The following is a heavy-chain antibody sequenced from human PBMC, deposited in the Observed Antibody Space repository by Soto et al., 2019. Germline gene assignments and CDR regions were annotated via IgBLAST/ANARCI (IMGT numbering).Heavy chain of an antibody. CDR2: INPSGGSA. V-gene: IGHV1-46*01. Sequence: QVQLVQSGAEVREPGASVKVSCKASGYTFTNYYMYWVRQAPGQGLEWMGIINPSGGSASYAQKFQGRVTMTSETSTSTVYMDLSRLRSEDTAVYYCAKEMGLHRVYYGLDVWGQGTTVTVSS. CDR1: GYTFTNYY. D-gene: IGHD5-12*01. J-gene: IGHJ6*02. CDR3: AKEMGLHRVYYGLDV.